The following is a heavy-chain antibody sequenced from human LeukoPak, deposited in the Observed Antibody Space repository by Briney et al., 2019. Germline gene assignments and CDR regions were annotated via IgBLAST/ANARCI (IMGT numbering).Heavy chain of an antibody. V-gene: IGHV4-34*01. CDR2: LNQSGST. J-gene: IGHJ4*02. Sequence: PSETLSLTCSVSGGSLSPYFWSWIRQPPGGGLEWLGELNQSGSTNYNPSLKSRVTISVEKFKDQFSLEVTSVTAADTAMYYCATLGGLYYESHGYPDFDHWGQGTLVTVSS. CDR1: GGSLSPYF. CDR3: ATLGGLYYESHGYPDFDH. D-gene: IGHD3-22*01.